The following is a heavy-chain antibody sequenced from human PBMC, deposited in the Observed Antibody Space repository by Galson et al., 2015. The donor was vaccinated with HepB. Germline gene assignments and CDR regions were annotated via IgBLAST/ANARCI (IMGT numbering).Heavy chain of an antibody. CDR1: GFSFSSYA. J-gene: IGHJ4*02. D-gene: IGHD6-19*01. Sequence: SLRLSCAASGFSFSSYAMSWVRQAPGKGLEWVSVISGTGRYTYYADSVKGRFTIARDNSNNTLFLQMNSLRAEDTAVYYCAKPMEPKRIAVIDNWGQGTLVTVSS. CDR2: ISGTGRYT. CDR3: AKPMEPKRIAVIDN. V-gene: IGHV3-23*01.